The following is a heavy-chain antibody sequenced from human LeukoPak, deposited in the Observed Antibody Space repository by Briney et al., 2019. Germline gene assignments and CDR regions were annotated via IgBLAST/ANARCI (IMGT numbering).Heavy chain of an antibody. J-gene: IGHJ4*02. CDR2: IKQDGSEK. Sequence: GGSLRLSCAASGFTFSSYWMSWVRQAPGKGLEWVANIKQDGSEKYYVDSVKGRFTISRDNAKNSLYLQMNSLRAEDTAVYYCARRPLYDFWSGYYNDYFDYWGQGTLVTVSS. D-gene: IGHD3-3*01. V-gene: IGHV3-7*01. CDR3: ARRPLYDFWSGYYNDYFDY. CDR1: GFTFSSYW.